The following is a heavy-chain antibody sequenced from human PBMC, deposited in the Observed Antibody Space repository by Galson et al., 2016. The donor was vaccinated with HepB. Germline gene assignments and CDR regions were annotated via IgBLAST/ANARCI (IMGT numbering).Heavy chain of an antibody. V-gene: IGHV1-69*01. Sequence: SCKASGGTFNSYAFTWVRQAPGEGLEWMGGIIPVLGTSNAAQKFDDRVSITADESTRTVFLDLSSLRSEDTAVYYCATWEPRLGELLKRAHYYGMDVWGQGTTVTVSS. CDR3: ATWEPRLGELLKRAHYYGMDV. D-gene: IGHD3-10*01. CDR2: IIPVLGTS. CDR1: GGTFNSYA. J-gene: IGHJ6*02.